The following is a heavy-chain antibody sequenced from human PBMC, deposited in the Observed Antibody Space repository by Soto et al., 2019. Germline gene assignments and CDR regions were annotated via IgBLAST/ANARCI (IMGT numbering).Heavy chain of an antibody. CDR1: GYSISTGYY. CDR3: ARVYTYALDVAGYFDF. Sequence: SETLSLTCTVSGYSISTGYYWAWVRQSPGKGLEWTGSVYRSGAAYYSPTLKSRVTISVDTSKNQFSPHLKSVTAADAAVYYCARVYTYALDVAGYFDFWGQGTPVTVSS. D-gene: IGHD6-19*01. V-gene: IGHV4-38-2*02. CDR2: VYRSGAA. J-gene: IGHJ4*02.